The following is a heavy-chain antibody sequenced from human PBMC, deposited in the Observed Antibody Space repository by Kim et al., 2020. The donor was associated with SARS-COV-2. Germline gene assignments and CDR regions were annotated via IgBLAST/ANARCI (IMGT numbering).Heavy chain of an antibody. Sequence: ASVKVSCAASGHTFSGNYIHWVRQAPGQRLEWMGRIDANSGDTDYAKRSQGRVAMTVDTSISTAYMELRSLRADDTAVYFCVSGYDSFSLDFWGQGTLVTVSS. J-gene: IGHJ4*02. D-gene: IGHD5-12*01. CDR2: IDANSGDT. CDR1: GHTFSGNY. V-gene: IGHV1-2*06. CDR3: VSGYDSFSLDF.